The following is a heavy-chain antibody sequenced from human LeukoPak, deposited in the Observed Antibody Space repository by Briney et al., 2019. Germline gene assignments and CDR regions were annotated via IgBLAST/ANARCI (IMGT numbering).Heavy chain of an antibody. Sequence: GSLRLSCVASGFTFTNYWMHWVRQVPGKGLVWVSRIDSDGTGTSYADSVKGRFTISRDNAKNTVHLQMNSLRAEDTAVYYCGSVFEYWGQGILVTVSS. CDR2: IDSDGTGT. V-gene: IGHV3-74*01. J-gene: IGHJ4*02. CDR1: GFTFTNYW. CDR3: GSVFEY.